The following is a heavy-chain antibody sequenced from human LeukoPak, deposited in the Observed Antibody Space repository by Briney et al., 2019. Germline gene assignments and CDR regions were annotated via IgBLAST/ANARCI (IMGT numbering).Heavy chain of an antibody. CDR1: GGSFSGYY. CDR2: INNSGST. CDR3: AVWLCLDMATSYFDY. Sequence: SETLSLTCAVYGGSFSGYYWSWIRQPPGKGVEGIGEINNSGSTNYKTSLTRGGTISVDTCKNKISLKLRSVRAADTAVYYCAVWLCLDMATSYFDYWGQGPLATVSA. J-gene: IGHJ4*02. V-gene: IGHV4-34*01. D-gene: IGHD5-24*01.